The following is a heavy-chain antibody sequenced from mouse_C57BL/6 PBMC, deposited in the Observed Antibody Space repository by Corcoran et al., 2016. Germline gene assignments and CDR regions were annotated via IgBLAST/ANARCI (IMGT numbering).Heavy chain of an antibody. J-gene: IGHJ3*01. CDR3: AREGFYDGYYSAY. CDR1: GYSITSGYY. D-gene: IGHD2-3*01. CDR2: ISYDGSN. Sequence: DVQLQESGPGLVNPSQSLSLTCSVTGYSITSGYYWNWIRQFPGNKLEWMAYISYDGSNNYNPSLKNRISITRDTSKNQFFLKLNSVTTEDTATYYCAREGFYDGYYSAYWGQGTLVTVSA. V-gene: IGHV3-6*01.